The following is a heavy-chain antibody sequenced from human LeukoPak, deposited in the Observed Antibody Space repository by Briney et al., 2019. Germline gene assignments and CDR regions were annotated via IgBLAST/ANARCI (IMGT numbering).Heavy chain of an antibody. D-gene: IGHD6-19*01. Sequence: GGSLRLSCAASGFTFSSYWMSWVRQAPGKGLEWVANIKQDGSEKYYVDSVKGRFTISRDNAKNSLYLQMNSLRAEDTAVYYCARDPSEQWLVRSPYMDVWGKGTTVTISS. J-gene: IGHJ6*03. CDR3: ARDPSEQWLVRSPYMDV. CDR1: GFTFSSYW. CDR2: IKQDGSEK. V-gene: IGHV3-7*01.